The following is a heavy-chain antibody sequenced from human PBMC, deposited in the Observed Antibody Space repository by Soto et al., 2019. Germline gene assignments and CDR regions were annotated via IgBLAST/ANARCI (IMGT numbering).Heavy chain of an antibody. J-gene: IGHJ6*02. CDR1: GFTFGDHA. CDR3: AKGLLIMVRKVIIPPQYYYGMDV. D-gene: IGHD3-10*01. V-gene: IGHV3-23*01. Sequence: GGSLSLSCAASGFTFGDHAMSWFRQAPGRGREGVSLISGSGGITYYEDSVKGRFTISRDNAKNTLYLQMNSLRAEDTAVYYCAKGLLIMVRKVIIPPQYYYGMDVWGQGTTVTVSS. CDR2: ISGSGGIT.